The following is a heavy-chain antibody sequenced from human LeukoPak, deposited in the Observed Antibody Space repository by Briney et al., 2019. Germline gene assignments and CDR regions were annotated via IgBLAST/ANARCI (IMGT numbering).Heavy chain of an antibody. CDR2: IYTSGST. CDR1: GGSISSGSYY. J-gene: IGHJ4*02. CDR3: ASEGIVATIRYFDY. Sequence: PSQTLSLTCTVSGGSISSGSYYWSWIRQPAGKGLEWIGRIYTSGSTNYNPSLKSRVTISVDTSKNQFSLRLSSVTAADTAVYYCASEGIVATIRYFDYWGQGTLVTVSS. V-gene: IGHV4-61*02. D-gene: IGHD5-12*01.